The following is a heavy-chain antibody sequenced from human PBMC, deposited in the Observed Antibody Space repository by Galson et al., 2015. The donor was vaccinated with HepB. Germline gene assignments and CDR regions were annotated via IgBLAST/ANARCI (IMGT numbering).Heavy chain of an antibody. CDR2: IHTDNGNT. CDR3: AKSLQSSSFTWLEFFQH. D-gene: IGHD5-24*01. CDR1: GCTFIDYA. V-gene: IGHV1-3*04. J-gene: IGHJ1*01. Sequence: SVKVSCKASGCTFIDYAIQWVRQAPGQRLEWMGWIHTDNGNTEYSPKLQGRVAITKDTSARTVYMEMTDLRSEDTAVYYCAKSLQSSSFTWLEFFQHWGQGTLVTVSS.